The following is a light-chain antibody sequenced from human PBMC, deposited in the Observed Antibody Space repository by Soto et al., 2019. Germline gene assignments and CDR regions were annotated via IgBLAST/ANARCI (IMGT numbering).Light chain of an antibody. J-gene: IGKJ1*01. CDR3: HQYNNWPQT. Sequence: EIVMTQSPATLSLSPGERATLSCRASQSVSSNLAWYQQKPGQAPRLLIYGASTRATGLPARFSGSGSGTEFTLTISSLQSEDFAVYYCHQYNNWPQTFGQGTKVDI. CDR1: QSVSSN. CDR2: GAS. V-gene: IGKV3-15*01.